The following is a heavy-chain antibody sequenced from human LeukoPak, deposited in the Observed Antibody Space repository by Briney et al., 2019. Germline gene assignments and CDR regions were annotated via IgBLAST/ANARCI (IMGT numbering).Heavy chain of an antibody. D-gene: IGHD4-17*01. CDR3: AKYSGAYAIEY. J-gene: IGHJ4*02. V-gene: IGHV3-7*02. Sequence: GGSLRLSCAASGFTFSTSWMSWVRQAPGKGLEWVANIKGDGSEKQYVDSVMGRFTASRDNAKNSLYLQMNILRGDDTAVYYCAKYSGAYAIEYWGQGTLVTVSS. CDR1: GFTFSTSW. CDR2: IKGDGSEK.